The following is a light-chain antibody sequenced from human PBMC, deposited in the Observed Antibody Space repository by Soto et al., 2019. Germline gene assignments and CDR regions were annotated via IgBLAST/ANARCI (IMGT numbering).Light chain of an antibody. J-gene: IGKJ4*01. CDR1: QSIRSW. CDR2: DAY. V-gene: IGKV1-5*01. Sequence: DFQMTPSPSTLSASVGYRVTITCRASQSIRSWLAWYQQKPGKAPKLLIYDAYSLESGVPSRFSGRRSGTEFTLTIAGLQPEDFATHYCQQYESYSPLTFGGGTKVDIK. CDR3: QQYESYSPLT.